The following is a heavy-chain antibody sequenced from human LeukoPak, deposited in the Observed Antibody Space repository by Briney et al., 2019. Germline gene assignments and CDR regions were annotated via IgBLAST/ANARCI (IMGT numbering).Heavy chain of an antibody. CDR2: ISAYNGNT. Sequence: ASVKVSCKASGYTLTSYGISWVRQAPGQGLEWMGWISAYNGNTNYAQKLQGRVTMTTDTSTSTAYMELRSLRSDDTAVYYCAREGDYVWGSYRYSFDYWGQGTLVTVSS. CDR1: GYTLTSYG. CDR3: AREGDYVWGSYRYSFDY. V-gene: IGHV1-18*01. D-gene: IGHD3-16*02. J-gene: IGHJ4*02.